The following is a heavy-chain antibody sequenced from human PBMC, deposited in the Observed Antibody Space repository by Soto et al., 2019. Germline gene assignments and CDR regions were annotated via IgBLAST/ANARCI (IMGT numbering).Heavy chain of an antibody. CDR3: ARGRVYSSSDTFDY. CDR1: GFIFSNQA. D-gene: IGHD6-6*01. J-gene: IGHJ4*02. V-gene: IGHV3-23*01. Sequence: GGSLRLSCAASGFIFSNQAMCWVRQGPGKGLEWVSCISDRGDETFFLDSVKGRFAISRDNAKNSLYLQMNTLRVEDTAIYYCARGRVYSSSDTFDYWGQGTLVTVSS. CDR2: ISDRGDET.